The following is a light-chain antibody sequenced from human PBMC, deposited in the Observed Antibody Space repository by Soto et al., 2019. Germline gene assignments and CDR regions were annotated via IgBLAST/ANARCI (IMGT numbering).Light chain of an antibody. J-gene: IGKJ3*01. Sequence: AIQMTQSPSSLSASVGDSVTITCRASQYIRNDLDWDQQRPGKAPRLLIYAASNLQSGVPARFSGSGSGTDFTLTXSSLXPXXXAXXXXXXXXFYPFTFGPGTTVDLK. V-gene: IGKV1-6*01. CDR3: XXXXFYPFT. CDR1: QYIRND. CDR2: AAS.